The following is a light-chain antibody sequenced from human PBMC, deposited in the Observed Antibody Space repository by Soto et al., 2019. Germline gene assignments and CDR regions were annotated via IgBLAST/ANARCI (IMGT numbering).Light chain of an antibody. V-gene: IGKV1-39*01. CDR3: QQTFSTPPYT. CDR2: SAS. CDR1: RGIATS. J-gene: IGKJ2*01. Sequence: DIPMTQSPSSLSASPGDTVSFTCRASRGIATSVSWYQQKPGAAPKLLIYSASTLQSGVPSRFSGSGSVTDFTLTISGLQPEDFATYFCQQTFSTPPYTFGQGTRL.